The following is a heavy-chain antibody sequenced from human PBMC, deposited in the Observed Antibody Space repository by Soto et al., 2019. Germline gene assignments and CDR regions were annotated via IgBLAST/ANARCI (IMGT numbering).Heavy chain of an antibody. CDR1: GVTFSSYA. V-gene: IGHV3-64D*06. CDR2: ISSNGGST. J-gene: IGHJ4*02. Sequence: GGSLRLSCSASGVTFSSYAMHWVRQAPGKGLEYVSAISSNGGSTYYADSVKGRFTISRDNSKNTLYLQMSSLRAEDTALYYFVCEASPTISRPAAFDYWGQGTLVTVSS. D-gene: IGHD2-21*01. CDR3: VCEASPTISRPAAFDY.